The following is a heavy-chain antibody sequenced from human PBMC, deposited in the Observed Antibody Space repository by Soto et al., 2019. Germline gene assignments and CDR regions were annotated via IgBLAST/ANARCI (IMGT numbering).Heavy chain of an antibody. CDR3: AREGASGSYSVFDY. J-gene: IGHJ4*02. CDR2: IWYDGSNK. CDR1: GFTFSSYG. Sequence: QVQLVESGGGVVQPGRSLRLSCAASGFTFSSYGMHWVRQAPGKGREWVAVIWYDGSNKYYADSVKGRFTISRDNSKTTLYLQMNSLRAEDTAVYYCAREGASGSYSVFDYWGQGTLVTFSS. D-gene: IGHD1-26*01. V-gene: IGHV3-33*01.